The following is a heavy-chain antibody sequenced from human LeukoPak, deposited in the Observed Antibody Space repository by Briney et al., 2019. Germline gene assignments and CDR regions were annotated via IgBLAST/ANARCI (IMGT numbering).Heavy chain of an antibody. V-gene: IGHV4-4*02. D-gene: IGHD3-22*01. CDR1: GDSINSLDL. CDR2: MYLSGTT. Sequence: SETLSLTCTVSGDSINSLDLWSWVRQPPGKGLEWIGEMYLSGTTHSNPSVKSRVPISIDKSKNQFFLNLSSVTAADTAVYYCAGLVGRYSSGLYYYYFDYWGQGTLVTVSS. J-gene: IGHJ4*02. CDR3: AGLVGRYSSGLYYYYFDY.